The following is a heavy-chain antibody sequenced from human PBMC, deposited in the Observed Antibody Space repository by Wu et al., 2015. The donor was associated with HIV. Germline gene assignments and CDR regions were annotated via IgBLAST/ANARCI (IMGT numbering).Heavy chain of an antibody. Sequence: QVHLVQSGAEVRKPGASVKVSCKVSGATLSEFSMHWVRQAPGKGLEWMGCFDAEDGERIFAQKFQGRITMTEDTVSDTAYLELSSLRFEDTAVYYCATDYDYWGQGTLVTVSS. V-gene: IGHV1-24*01. CDR2: FDAEDGER. J-gene: IGHJ4*02. CDR3: ATDYDY. CDR1: GATLSEFS.